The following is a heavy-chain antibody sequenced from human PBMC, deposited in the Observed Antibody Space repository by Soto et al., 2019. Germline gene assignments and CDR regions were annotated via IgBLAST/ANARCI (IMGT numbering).Heavy chain of an antibody. CDR3: TKRRYFDL. V-gene: IGHV4-59*08. Sequence: QMQLQESGPGLVKPSETLSLTCTVSGGSISTYYWSWIRQPPGGGLEWIGYIFYTGSTDYNPSLKSRVTISVDTSKNQFYLKLTSVTAADTAVYYCTKRRYFDLWGRGTLVTVSS. CDR1: GGSISTYY. J-gene: IGHJ2*01. CDR2: IFYTGST.